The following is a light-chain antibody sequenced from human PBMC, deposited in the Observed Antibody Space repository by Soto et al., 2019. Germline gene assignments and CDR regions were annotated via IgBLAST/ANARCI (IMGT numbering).Light chain of an antibody. Sequence: QSVLTQPPSLSGAPGQRVTISCTGSSSNIGAGYDVHWYQQLPGTAPKLLIYGNNNRPSGVPDRFSGSKSGTSASLAITGLQAEDEADYYCQSFDSSLSGVVFGGGTQLTVL. J-gene: IGLJ2*01. CDR2: GNN. CDR3: QSFDSSLSGVV. V-gene: IGLV1-40*01. CDR1: SSNIGAGYD.